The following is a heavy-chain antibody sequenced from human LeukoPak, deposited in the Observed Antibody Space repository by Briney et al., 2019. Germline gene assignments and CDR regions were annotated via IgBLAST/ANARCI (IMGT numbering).Heavy chain of an antibody. CDR1: GFTFDDYA. CDR3: AKDKGLDFVPILDY. J-gene: IGHJ4*02. D-gene: IGHD2-2*03. Sequence: GGSLRLSCAASGFTFDDYAMHWVRQAPGKGLEWASGISWNSGSIGYADSVKGRFTISRDNAKNSLYLQMNSLRAEDTALYYCAKDKGLDFVPILDYWGQGTLVTVSS. V-gene: IGHV3-9*01. CDR2: ISWNSGSI.